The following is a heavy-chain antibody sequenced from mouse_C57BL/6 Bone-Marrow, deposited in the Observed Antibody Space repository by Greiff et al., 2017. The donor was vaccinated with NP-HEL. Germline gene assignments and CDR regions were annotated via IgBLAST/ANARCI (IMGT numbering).Heavy chain of an antibody. J-gene: IGHJ3*01. CDR3: ANSNYEGWFAY. CDR2: IYPRSGNT. Sequence: QVQLKQSGAELARPGASVKLSCKASGYTFTSYGISWVKQRTGQGLEWIGEIYPRSGNTYYNEKFKGKATLTADKSSSTAYMELRSLTSEDSAVYVCANSNYEGWFAYWGRGTVVTVSA. CDR1: GYTFTSYG. D-gene: IGHD2-5*01. V-gene: IGHV1-81*01.